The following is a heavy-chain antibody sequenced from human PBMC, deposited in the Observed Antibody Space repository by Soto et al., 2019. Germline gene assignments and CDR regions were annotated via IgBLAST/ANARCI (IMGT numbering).Heavy chain of an antibody. D-gene: IGHD1-26*01. V-gene: IGHV3-30*18. CDR3: AKDWRWEVVNFGMNV. J-gene: IGHJ6*02. Sequence: GGSLRLSCAASGFTFSSYGMHWVRQAPGKGLEWVAVISYDGSNKYYADSVKGRFTISRDNSKSTLYLQMNSLRAEDTAVYYCAKDWRWEVVNFGMNVWGQGTTVTVSS. CDR1: GFTFSSYG. CDR2: ISYDGSNK.